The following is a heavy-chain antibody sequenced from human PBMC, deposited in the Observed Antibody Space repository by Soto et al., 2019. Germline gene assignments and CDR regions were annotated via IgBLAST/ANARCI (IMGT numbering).Heavy chain of an antibody. J-gene: IGHJ3*02. CDR2: IYYSGST. CDR1: GGSISSGGYY. Sequence: SETLSLTCTVSGGSISSGGYYWSWIRQHPGKGLEWIGYIYYSGSTYYNPSLKGRVTISVDTSKNHLSLKLSSVTAADTAVYYCARRHDILTGPDAFDTWGQGTMVTVSS. CDR3: ARRHDILTGPDAFDT. D-gene: IGHD3-9*01. V-gene: IGHV4-31*03.